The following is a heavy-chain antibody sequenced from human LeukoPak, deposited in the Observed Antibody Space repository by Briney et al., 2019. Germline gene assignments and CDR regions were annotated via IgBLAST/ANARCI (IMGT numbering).Heavy chain of an antibody. Sequence: GTSLRLSCAASGFTFSSYGMHWVRQAPGKGLEWVAVIWSDGSNKYYADSVKGRFIISRDNSKNTLYLQMNSLRAEDTAVYYCARRRYSVYDFDYWGQGTLVTVSS. D-gene: IGHD5/OR15-5a*01. J-gene: IGHJ4*02. V-gene: IGHV3-33*01. CDR3: ARRRYSVYDFDY. CDR2: IWSDGSNK. CDR1: GFTFSSYG.